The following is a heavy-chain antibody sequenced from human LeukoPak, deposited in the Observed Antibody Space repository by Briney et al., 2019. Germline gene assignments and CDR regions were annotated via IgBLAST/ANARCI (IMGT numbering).Heavy chain of an antibody. D-gene: IGHD1-7*01. Sequence: GGSLRLSCTASGFTFSSYNMNWVRQTPGKGLEWLSYISGSSGTIYYADSVKGRFTISRDNAKNSLDLQMNSVRDEDTALYYCARVANSNYYFDCWGQGTLVTVSS. J-gene: IGHJ4*02. CDR2: ISGSSGTI. CDR3: ARVANSNYYFDC. V-gene: IGHV3-48*02. CDR1: GFTFSSYN.